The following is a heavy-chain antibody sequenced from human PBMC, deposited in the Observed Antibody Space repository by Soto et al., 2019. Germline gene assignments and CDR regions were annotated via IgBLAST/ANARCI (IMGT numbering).Heavy chain of an antibody. CDR3: ARVRRGSSGPNAFDI. CDR1: GGTFSSYA. D-gene: IGHD6-19*01. V-gene: IGHV1-69*13. Sequence: SVKVSCKASGGTFSSYAISWVRQAPGQGLEWMGGIIPIFGTANYAQKFQGRVTITEDESTSTAYMELRSLRSEDTAVYYCARVRRGSSGPNAFDIWGQGTMVSVSS. J-gene: IGHJ3*02. CDR2: IIPIFGTA.